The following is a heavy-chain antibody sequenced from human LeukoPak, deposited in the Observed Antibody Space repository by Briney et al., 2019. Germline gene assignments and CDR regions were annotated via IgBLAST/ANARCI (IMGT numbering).Heavy chain of an antibody. Sequence: KTSETLSLTCAVYGGSFSGYYWSWIRQPPGKGLEWIGEINHSGSTNYNPSLKSRVTISVDTSKNQFSLKLNSVTAADTAVYYCARLSEPDSHWGQGTLVTVSS. CDR2: INHSGST. J-gene: IGHJ4*02. V-gene: IGHV4-34*01. CDR1: GGSFSGYY. D-gene: IGHD3-22*01. CDR3: ARLSEPDSH.